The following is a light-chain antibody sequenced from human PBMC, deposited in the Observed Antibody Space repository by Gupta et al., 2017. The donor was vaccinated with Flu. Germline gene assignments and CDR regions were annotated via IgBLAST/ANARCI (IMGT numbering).Light chain of an antibody. CDR1: QDIKNN. CDR2: AAS. Sequence: DIRMTQSPSSLSASVGDRVTFTCQASQDIKNNLNWYQQRPGKAPKVLIYAASNLETGVPSRFSGSGYGTDFTFTISSRQPEDFAAYFCQQYDDLPSYIFGQGTKVEVK. CDR3: QQYDDLPSYI. J-gene: IGKJ2*01. V-gene: IGKV1-33*01.